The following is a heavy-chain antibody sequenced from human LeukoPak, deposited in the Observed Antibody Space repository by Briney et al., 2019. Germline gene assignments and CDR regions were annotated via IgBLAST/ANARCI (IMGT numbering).Heavy chain of an antibody. CDR3: ARERDDYAFDI. CDR1: GGSFSGYY. Sequence: KPSETLSLTCAVYGGSFSGYYWSWIRQPPGKGLEWIGEINHSGSTNYNPSLKSRVTISVDTSKNQFSLELSSVTAADTAVCYCARERDDYAFDIWGQGTMVTVSS. V-gene: IGHV4-34*01. J-gene: IGHJ3*02. CDR2: INHSGST. D-gene: IGHD5-24*01.